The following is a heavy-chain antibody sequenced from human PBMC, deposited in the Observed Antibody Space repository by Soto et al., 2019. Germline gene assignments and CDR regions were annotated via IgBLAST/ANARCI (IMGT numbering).Heavy chain of an antibody. CDR3: ARDPAGELRGSSVPGSLVS. CDR2: IFTDDTT. Sequence: DVQLVESGGGLIQPGGSLRLSCAAAGFIVNRNSMSWVRQAPGRGLEWVSLIFTDDTTSYADSVRGRFTIARDNSRNTLYLQMNSLRAEDTAVYFCARDPAGELRGSSVPGSLVSWGQGTRVAVSS. D-gene: IGHD1-7*01. J-gene: IGHJ5*02. CDR1: GFIVNRNS. V-gene: IGHV3-53*01.